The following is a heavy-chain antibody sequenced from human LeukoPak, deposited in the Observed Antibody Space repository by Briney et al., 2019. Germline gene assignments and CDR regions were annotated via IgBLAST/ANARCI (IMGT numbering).Heavy chain of an antibody. CDR3: AKEEQWLAYYYYGMDV. D-gene: IGHD6-19*01. V-gene: IGHV3-23*01. Sequence: GGSLRLSCAASGFTFSSYAMSWVRQAPGKGLEWVSAISGSGGSTYYADSVKGRFTISRDNSKNTLYLQMNSLRAEDTAVYYCAKEEQWLAYYYYGMDVWGQGTTVTVSS. J-gene: IGHJ6*02. CDR2: ISGSGGST. CDR1: GFTFSSYA.